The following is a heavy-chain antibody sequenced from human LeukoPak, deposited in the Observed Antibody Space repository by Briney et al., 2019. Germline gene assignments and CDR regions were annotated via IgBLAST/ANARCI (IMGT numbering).Heavy chain of an antibody. D-gene: IGHD3-3*01. J-gene: IGHJ4*02. CDR3: AKTPAPVFGSKCYFDY. CDR2: TSGSGVNT. Sequence: GGSLRLSCAGSGFTFSSYVMSWVRQAPGKGLEWVSVTSGSGVNTDYADSVKGRFTISRDNSKNTLYLQMNSLRAEDTAVYYCAKTPAPVFGSKCYFDYRGQGTLVTVSS. CDR1: GFTFSSYV. V-gene: IGHV3-23*01.